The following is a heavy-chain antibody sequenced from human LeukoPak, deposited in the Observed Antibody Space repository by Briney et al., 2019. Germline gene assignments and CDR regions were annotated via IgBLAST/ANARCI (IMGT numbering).Heavy chain of an antibody. J-gene: IGHJ4*02. Sequence: GGSLRLSCAASGFTFSSYAMHWVRQAPGKGLEYVSAISSNGGSTYYANSVKGRLTISRDDSKNTLYLQMGSLRAEDMGVYYCARDQVGLAVAGTGFDYWGQGTLVTVSS. D-gene: IGHD6-19*01. V-gene: IGHV3-64*01. CDR2: ISSNGGST. CDR3: ARDQVGLAVAGTGFDY. CDR1: GFTFSSYA.